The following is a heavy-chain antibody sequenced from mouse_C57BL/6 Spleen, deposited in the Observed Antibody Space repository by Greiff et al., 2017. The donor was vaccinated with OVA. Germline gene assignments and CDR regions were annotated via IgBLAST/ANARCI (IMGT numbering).Heavy chain of an antibody. CDR2: IYPGSGNT. Sequence: QVQLKQSGAELVRPGASVKLSCKASGYTFTDYYINWVKQRPGQGLEWIARIYPGSGNTYYNEKFKGKATLTAEKSSSTAYMQLSSLTSEDSAVYFCARSDDSSGYWFAYWGQGTLVTVSA. CDR3: ARSDDSSGYWFAY. V-gene: IGHV1-76*01. CDR1: GYTFTDYY. J-gene: IGHJ3*01. D-gene: IGHD3-2*02.